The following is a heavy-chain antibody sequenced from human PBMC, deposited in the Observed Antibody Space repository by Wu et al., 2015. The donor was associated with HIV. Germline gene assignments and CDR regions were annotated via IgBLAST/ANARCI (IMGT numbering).Heavy chain of an antibody. J-gene: IGHJ6*02. CDR2: IIPIFGTA. CDR3: ARLKRGFGELLYYGMDV. D-gene: IGHD3-10*01. CDR1: GGTFSSYA. V-gene: IGHV1-69*05. Sequence: QVQLVQSGAEVKKPGSSVKVSCKASGGTFSSYAISWVRQAPGQGLEWMGGIIPIFGTANYAQKFQGRVTITTDESTSTAYMELSSLRSEDTAVYYCARLKRGFGELLYYGMDVWGQGTTVTVSS.